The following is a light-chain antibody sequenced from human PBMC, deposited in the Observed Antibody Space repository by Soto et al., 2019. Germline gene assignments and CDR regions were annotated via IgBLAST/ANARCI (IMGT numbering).Light chain of an antibody. CDR1: QGVSRY. CDR2: SIS. Sequence: DIQMTQSPSFVSASVGDRVTITCRASQGVSRYLAWYQKPPGRAPKLLIYSISNLYYGVPSRFSGSGSATDFTLTISSLQPEDSGTYYCQQALSFPLTFGGGTKVEIK. J-gene: IGKJ4*01. V-gene: IGKV1-12*01. CDR3: QQALSFPLT.